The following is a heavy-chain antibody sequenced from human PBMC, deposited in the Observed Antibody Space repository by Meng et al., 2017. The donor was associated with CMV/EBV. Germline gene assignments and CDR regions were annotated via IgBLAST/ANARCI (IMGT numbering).Heavy chain of an antibody. V-gene: IGHV3-23*01. CDR2: ISGSGGST. J-gene: IGHJ4*02. Sequence: SGFTLRSYAMSWVRQAPGKGLEWVSAISGSGGSTYYADSVKGRFTISRDNSKNALYLQMNSLRAEDTAVYYCAKQRSLGIEFDPSDYWGQGTLVTVSS. CDR1: GFTLRSYA. D-gene: IGHD7-27*01. CDR3: AKQRSLGIEFDPSDY.